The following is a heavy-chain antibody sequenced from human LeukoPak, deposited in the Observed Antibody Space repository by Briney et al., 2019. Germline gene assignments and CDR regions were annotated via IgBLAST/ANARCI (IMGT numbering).Heavy chain of an antibody. D-gene: IGHD3-22*01. CDR2: INPNSGGT. CDR1: GYTFTGYY. CDR3: ARGYYDSSGYYSDY. J-gene: IGHJ4*02. Sequence: ASVKVSCKASGYTFTGYYMHWVRQAPGQGLEWMGRINPNSGGTNYAQKFQGRVTMTRDTSISTAYMELSRLRSDDTAVYYCARGYYDSSGYYSDYWGQGTLSPSPQ. V-gene: IGHV1-2*06.